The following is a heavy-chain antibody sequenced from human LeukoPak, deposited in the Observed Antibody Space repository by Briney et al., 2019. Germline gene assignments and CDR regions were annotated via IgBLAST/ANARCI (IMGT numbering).Heavy chain of an antibody. J-gene: IGHJ5*02. Sequence: SETLSLTCTVSGYSISSGYYWGWIRQPPGKGLEWIGSIHHSGSTYYNPSLKSRVTISVDTSKNQFSLKLSSVTAADTAVYYCARIYGSGSPHVNWFDPWGQGTLVTVSS. CDR3: ARIYGSGSPHVNWFDP. CDR1: GYSISSGYY. CDR2: IHHSGST. V-gene: IGHV4-38-2*02. D-gene: IGHD3-10*01.